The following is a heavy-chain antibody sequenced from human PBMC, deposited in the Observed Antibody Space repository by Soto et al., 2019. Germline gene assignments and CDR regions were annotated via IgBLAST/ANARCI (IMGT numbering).Heavy chain of an antibody. CDR1: GFTFSSYE. Sequence: VQLVESGGGLVQPGGSLRLSCAASGFTFSSYEMNWVRQAPGKGLEWVSYISSSGSTIYYADSVKGRFTISRDNANNSLYLQMNSLRAEDTAVYYCARGDAEYSWGAFDIWGQGTMFTVSS. J-gene: IGHJ3*02. CDR3: ARGDAEYSWGAFDI. V-gene: IGHV3-48*03. D-gene: IGHD5-18*01. CDR2: ISSSGSTI.